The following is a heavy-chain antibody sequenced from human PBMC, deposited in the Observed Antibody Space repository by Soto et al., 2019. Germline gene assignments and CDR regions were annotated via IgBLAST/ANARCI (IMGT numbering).Heavy chain of an antibody. J-gene: IGHJ3*02. Sequence: QVQQVESGGGVVQPGRSLRLSYAASGFTFSNYDMHWVRQAPGKGLEWVAAILSDEINKYSADSVKGRFTISRDNSKNTLYLQMNSLRPEDTAVYYCAIIATSGGGDAFDIWGQGSMVAVSS. CDR2: ILSDEINK. CDR3: AIIATSGGGDAFDI. D-gene: IGHD6-13*01. CDR1: GFTFSNYD. V-gene: IGHV3-30-3*01.